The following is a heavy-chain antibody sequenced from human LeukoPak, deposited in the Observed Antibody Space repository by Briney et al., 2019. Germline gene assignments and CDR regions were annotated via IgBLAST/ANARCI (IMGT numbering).Heavy chain of an antibody. J-gene: IGHJ4*02. Sequence: SQTLSLTCTVSGGSISSGGYYWSWIRPHPGKGLEWIGYIYYSGSTYYNPSLKSRVTISVDTSKNQFSLKLSSVTAADTAVYYCARDHLPGMVGYFDYWGQGTLVTVSS. CDR2: IYYSGST. CDR3: ARDHLPGMVGYFDY. CDR1: GGSISSGGYY. V-gene: IGHV4-31*03. D-gene: IGHD2-15*01.